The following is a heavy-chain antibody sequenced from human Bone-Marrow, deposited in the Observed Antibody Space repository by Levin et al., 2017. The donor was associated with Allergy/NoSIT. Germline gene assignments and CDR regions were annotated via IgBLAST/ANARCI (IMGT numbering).Heavy chain of an antibody. CDR2: YDPEAGER. V-gene: IGHV1-24*01. CDR3: ATRARWLVSIDF. Sequence: EASVKVSCKVSGHILSELTMHWVRQAPGKGFEWMGGYDPEAGERVYAQKFQGRVTMVDDTSTDTAYMELTSLRSEDTAVYFCATRARWLVSIDFWGQGTPVTVSS. CDR1: GHILSELT. J-gene: IGHJ4*02. D-gene: IGHD6-19*01.